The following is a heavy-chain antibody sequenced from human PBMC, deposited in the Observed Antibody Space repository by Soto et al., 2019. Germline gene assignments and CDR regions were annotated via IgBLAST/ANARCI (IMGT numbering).Heavy chain of an antibody. V-gene: IGHV3-53*04. CDR1: GFTVSSNY. CDR2: IYSGGST. CDR3: ASNGGNSPFDY. J-gene: IGHJ4*02. D-gene: IGHD2-21*02. Sequence: EVQLVESGGGLVQPGGSLRLSCAASGFTVSSNYMSWVRQAPGKGLEWVSVIYSGGSTHYADSVKGRFTISRHNSKNTLYLQMNSLTAEDTAVYYCASNGGNSPFDYWGQGTLVTVSS.